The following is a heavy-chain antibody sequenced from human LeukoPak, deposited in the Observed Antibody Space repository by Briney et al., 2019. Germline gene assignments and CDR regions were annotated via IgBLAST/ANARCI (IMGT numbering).Heavy chain of an antibody. D-gene: IGHD3-22*01. CDR2: IGDSGSIM. CDR3: ARGGVLGGYFFP. J-gene: IGHJ5*02. Sequence: GGSLRLSCAASGFTFTSFWMTWVRQSPGKGLEWLTYIGDSGSIMSYADSVRGRFTISRDNAKNSLSLQMTSLRAEDTAVYYCARGGVLGGYFFPWGQGTLVTVSS. V-gene: IGHV3-48*04. CDR1: GFTFTSFW.